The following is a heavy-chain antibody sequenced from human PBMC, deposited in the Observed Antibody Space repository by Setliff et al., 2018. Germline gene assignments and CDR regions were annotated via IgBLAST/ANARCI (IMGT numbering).Heavy chain of an antibody. D-gene: IGHD3-9*01. Sequence: PGGSLRLSCAASGFTFSSYGMHWVRQAPGNGLEWVSSVSGSGGSTHYADSVKGRFTISRDNAKDTVYLQMNSLRVDDTAVYYCARGLPGSGYSSGVLDFWGQGTMVTVSS. J-gene: IGHJ4*03. CDR1: GFTFSSYG. CDR3: ARGLPGSGYSSGVLDF. V-gene: IGHV3-23*01. CDR2: VSGSGGST.